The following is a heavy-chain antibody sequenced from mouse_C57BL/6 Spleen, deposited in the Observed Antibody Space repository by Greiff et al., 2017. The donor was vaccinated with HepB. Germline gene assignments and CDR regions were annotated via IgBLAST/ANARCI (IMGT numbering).Heavy chain of an antibody. Sequence: EVKLVESGGGLVKPGGSLKLSCAASGFTFSSYAMSWVRQTPEKRLEWVATISDGGSYTYYPDNVKGRFTISRDNAKNNLYLQMSHLTSEDTAMYYCERAVYSSYYFDYWGQGTTLTVSS. CDR3: ERAVYSSYYFDY. CDR2: ISDGGSYT. D-gene: IGHD1-1*01. CDR1: GFTFSSYA. V-gene: IGHV5-4*03. J-gene: IGHJ2*01.